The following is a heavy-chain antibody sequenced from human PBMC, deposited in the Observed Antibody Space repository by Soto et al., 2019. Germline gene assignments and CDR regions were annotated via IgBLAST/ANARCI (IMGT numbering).Heavy chain of an antibody. Sequence: GGSLRLSCAASGCTFISYWMSWVRQAPGKGLEWVANIKQDGSEKYYVDSVKGRFTISRDNAKNSLYLQMNSLRAEDTAVYYCARSDPDAFDIWGQGTMVTVSS. CDR3: ARSDPDAFDI. V-gene: IGHV3-7*01. CDR2: IKQDGSEK. CDR1: GCTFISYW. J-gene: IGHJ3*02. D-gene: IGHD2-21*02.